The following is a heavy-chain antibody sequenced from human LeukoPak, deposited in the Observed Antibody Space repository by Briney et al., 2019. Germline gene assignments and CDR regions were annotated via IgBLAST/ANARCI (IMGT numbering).Heavy chain of an antibody. CDR1: GYTFTSYG. D-gene: IGHD3-9*01. CDR2: ISAYNGNT. Sequence: ASVKVSCKASGYTFTSYGISWVRQAPGQGLEWMGWISAYNGNTNYAQKLQGRVTMTTDTSTSTAYMELRSLRSDDTAVYYCARNYYDILTGYHRANDAFDIWGQGTMVTVSS. V-gene: IGHV1-18*01. CDR3: ARNYYDILTGYHRANDAFDI. J-gene: IGHJ3*02.